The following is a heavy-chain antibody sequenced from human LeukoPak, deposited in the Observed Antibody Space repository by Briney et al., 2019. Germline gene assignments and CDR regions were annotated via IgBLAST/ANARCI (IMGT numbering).Heavy chain of an antibody. J-gene: IGHJ4*02. CDR1: GGSFSGYY. Sequence: PSETLSLTCAVYGGSFSGYYWSWIRQPPVKGLEWIGEINHSGSTNYNPSLKSRVTISVDTSKNQFSLKLSSVTAADTAVYYCARGSAVAGPMVDYWGQGTLVTVSS. V-gene: IGHV4-34*01. CDR3: ARGSAVAGPMVDY. CDR2: INHSGST. D-gene: IGHD6-19*01.